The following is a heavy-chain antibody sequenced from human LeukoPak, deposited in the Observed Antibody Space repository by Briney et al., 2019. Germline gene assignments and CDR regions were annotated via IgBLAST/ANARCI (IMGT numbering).Heavy chain of an antibody. CDR2: INPSGGST. D-gene: IGHD3-3*01. Sequence: ASVKVSCKASGYTFTSYYMHWVRQAPGQGLEWMGIINPSGGSTSYAQKFQGRVAMTRDTSTSTVYMELSSLRSEDTAVYYCARSAYDFWSGYSYFDYWGQGTLVTVSS. J-gene: IGHJ4*02. V-gene: IGHV1-46*01. CDR1: GYTFTSYY. CDR3: ARSAYDFWSGYSYFDY.